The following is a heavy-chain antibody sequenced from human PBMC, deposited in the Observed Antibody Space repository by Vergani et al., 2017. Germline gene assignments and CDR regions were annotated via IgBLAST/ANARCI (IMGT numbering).Heavy chain of an antibody. V-gene: IGHV4-39*07. J-gene: IGHJ4*02. Sequence: QLQLQESGPGLVKPSETLSLTCTVSGGSISSSSYYWGWIRQPPGKGLEWIGSIYYSGSTYYNPSLKSRVTISVDTSKNQFSLKLSSVTAADTAVYYCARTGPKYCSGGSCYLDYWGQGTLVTVSS. CDR2: IYYSGST. CDR1: GGSISSSSYY. D-gene: IGHD2-15*01. CDR3: ARTGPKYCSGGSCYLDY.